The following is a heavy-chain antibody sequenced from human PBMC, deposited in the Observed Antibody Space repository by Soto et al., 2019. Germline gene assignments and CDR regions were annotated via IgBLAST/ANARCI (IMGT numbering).Heavy chain of an antibody. J-gene: IGHJ3*02. CDR2: IIPILGIA. Sequence: SLKVSCKASGGTFSSYTISWVRQAPGQGLEWMGRIIPILGIANYAQKFQGRVTITADKSTSTAYMELSSLRSEDTAVYYCASLVEMATIGHNDAFDIWGQGTMVTVSS. D-gene: IGHD5-12*01. V-gene: IGHV1-69*02. CDR3: ASLVEMATIGHNDAFDI. CDR1: GGTFSSYT.